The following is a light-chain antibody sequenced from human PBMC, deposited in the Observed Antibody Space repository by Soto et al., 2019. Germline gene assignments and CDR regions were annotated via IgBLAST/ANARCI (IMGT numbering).Light chain of an antibody. J-gene: IGLJ1*01. CDR1: TSDVGGYNY. CDR3: SSYTSSGTYV. CDR2: GVS. V-gene: IGLV2-14*01. Sequence: QSALTQPASVSVSPGRSIIISCTGTTSDVGGYNYVSWYQQHPGKAPKLMIYGVSIRPSGASDRFSGSKSGNTASLTISGLQAEGEADYYCSSYTSSGTYVFGTGTKVTV.